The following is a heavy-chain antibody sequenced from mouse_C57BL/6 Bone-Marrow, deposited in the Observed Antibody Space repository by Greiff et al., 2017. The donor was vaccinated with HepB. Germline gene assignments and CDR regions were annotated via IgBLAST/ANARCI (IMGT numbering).Heavy chain of an antibody. CDR1: GYTFTSYW. CDR3: ASAGVY. J-gene: IGHJ2*01. CDR2: IHPNSGNT. V-gene: IGHV1-64*01. Sequence: VQLQQPGAELVKPGASVKLSCKASGYTFTSYWMHWVKQRPGQGLEWIGMIHPNSGNTYYNEKFKGKATLTADKSSSTAYMELRSLTSEDSAVYFCASAGVYWGQGTTLTVSS.